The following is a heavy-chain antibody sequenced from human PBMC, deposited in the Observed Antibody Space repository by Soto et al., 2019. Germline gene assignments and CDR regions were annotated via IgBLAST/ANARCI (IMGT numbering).Heavy chain of an antibody. CDR1: GGTFSSYA. D-gene: IGHD3-16*01. J-gene: IGHJ6*02. CDR2: IIPIFGTA. V-gene: IGHV1-69*12. CDR3: ASSRLGGTGYDYGMDV. Sequence: QVQLVQSGAEVKKPGSSVKVSCKASGGTFSSYAISWVRQAPGQGLEWMGGIIPIFGTADYAQKFQGRVTITADESTSTAYMELSSLRSEDTAVYYCASSRLGGTGYDYGMDVWGQGTTVTVSS.